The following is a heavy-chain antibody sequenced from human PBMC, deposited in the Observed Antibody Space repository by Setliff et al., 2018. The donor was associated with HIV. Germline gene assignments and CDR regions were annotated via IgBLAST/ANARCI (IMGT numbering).Heavy chain of an antibody. CDR2: IYHSGST. D-gene: IGHD3-10*01. Sequence: SETLSLTCAVSGYSISSVYYWGWIRQPPGKGLEWIGSIYHSGSTYYNPSHKSRVTISLDTSKNQFSLKLRYVTAADTAVYYCGRIPYGSGSFGWFDPWGRGTLVTVSS. J-gene: IGHJ5*02. CDR3: GRIPYGSGSFGWFDP. V-gene: IGHV4-38-2*01. CDR1: GYSISSVYY.